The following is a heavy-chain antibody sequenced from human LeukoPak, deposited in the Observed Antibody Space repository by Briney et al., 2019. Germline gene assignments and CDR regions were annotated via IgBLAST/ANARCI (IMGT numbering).Heavy chain of an antibody. J-gene: IGHJ4*02. D-gene: IGHD4-11*01. CDR2: ISNDGSIT. CDR3: AKSKSPYPMDYIFDF. CDR1: GFTFSSYG. Sequence: GRSLRLSCAASGFTFSSYGMHWVRQAPGKGLEWVAVISNDGSITKYGDSVKGRFTISRDNSKNTLYVQMNSLRTDDAAVYYCAKSKSPYPMDYIFDFWGQGTLVIVSS. V-gene: IGHV3-30*18.